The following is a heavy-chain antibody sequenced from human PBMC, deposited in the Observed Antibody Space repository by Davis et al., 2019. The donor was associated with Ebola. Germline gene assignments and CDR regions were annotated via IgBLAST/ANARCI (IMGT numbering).Heavy chain of an antibody. CDR3: ARAGAKSNYYYYGMDV. CDR2: MNPNSGNT. J-gene: IGHJ6*02. V-gene: IGHV1-8*01. Sequence: ASVKVSCKASGYTFTSYDINWVRQATGQGLEWMGWMNPNSGNTGYAQKFQGRVTMTRNTSISTAYMELSSLRSEDTAVYYCARAGAKSNYYYYGMDVWGQGTTVTVSS. CDR1: GYTFTSYD. D-gene: IGHD6-25*01.